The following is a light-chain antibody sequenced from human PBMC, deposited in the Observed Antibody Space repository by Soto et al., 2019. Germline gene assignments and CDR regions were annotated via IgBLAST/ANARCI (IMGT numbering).Light chain of an antibody. J-gene: IGKJ2*01. CDR1: QNLSRN. CDR2: YAS. V-gene: IGKV3-15*01. Sequence: EMVMTQSPATLSVSPGERATLSCRASQNLSRNLAWYQQQPGQAPRLLIFYASTRATGIPARFSGSGSGTDFPLTISSLQSEDVAVYYCQQYDKWPHTFGQGTKLEIK. CDR3: QQYDKWPHT.